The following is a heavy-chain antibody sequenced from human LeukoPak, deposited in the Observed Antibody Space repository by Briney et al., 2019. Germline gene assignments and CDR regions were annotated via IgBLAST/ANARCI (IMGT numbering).Heavy chain of an antibody. J-gene: IGHJ5*02. V-gene: IGHV4-59*01. CDR1: GGSISSYY. Sequence: PSETLSLTCTVSGGSISSYYWSWIRQPPGKGLEWIGYIYYSGSTNYNPSLKSRVTISVDTSKNQFSLKLSFVTAADTAVYYCARGGITIFGVGHWFDPWGQGTLVTVSS. D-gene: IGHD3-3*01. CDR3: ARGGITIFGVGHWFDP. CDR2: IYYSGST.